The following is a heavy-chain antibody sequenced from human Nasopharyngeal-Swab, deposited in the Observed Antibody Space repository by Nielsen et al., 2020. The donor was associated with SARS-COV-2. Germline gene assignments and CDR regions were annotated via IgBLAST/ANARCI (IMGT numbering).Heavy chain of an antibody. CDR2: ISWNRGSI. V-gene: IGHV3-9*01. J-gene: IGHJ1*01. Sequence: SLKTSCAASGFTFDDYAMHWVRQAPGKGLEWVSGISWNRGSIGYADSVKGRFIISRDNAKNSLYLQMNSLRAEDTALYYCAKDISGDSEYFQHWGQGTLVTVSS. D-gene: IGHD4-17*01. CDR1: GFTFDDYA. CDR3: AKDISGDSEYFQH.